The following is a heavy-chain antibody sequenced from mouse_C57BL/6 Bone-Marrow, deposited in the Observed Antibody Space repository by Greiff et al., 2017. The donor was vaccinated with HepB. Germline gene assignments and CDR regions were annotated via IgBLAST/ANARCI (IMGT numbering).Heavy chain of an antibody. CDR2: ISYSGST. CDR1: GYSITSDY. V-gene: IGHV3-8*01. D-gene: IGHD1-1*01. CDR3: ARPYYYGSLLYAMDY. J-gene: IGHJ4*01. Sequence: EVKVVESGPGLAKPSQTLSLTCSVTGYSITSDYWNWIRKFPGNKLEYMGYISYSGSTYYNPSLKSRISITRDTSKNQYYLQLNSVTTEDTATYYCARPYYYGSLLYAMDYWGQGTSVTVSS.